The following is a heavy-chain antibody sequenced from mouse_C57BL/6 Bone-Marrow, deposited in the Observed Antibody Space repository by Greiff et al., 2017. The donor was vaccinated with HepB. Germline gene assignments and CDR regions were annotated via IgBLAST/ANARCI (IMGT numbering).Heavy chain of an antibody. CDR3: ARERIAAWFAY. J-gene: IGHJ3*01. CDR1: GYSITSGYY. V-gene: IGHV3-6*01. Sequence: EVQLQESGPGLVKPSQSLSLTCSVTGYSITSGYYWNWIRQFPGNKLEWMGYISYDGSNNYNPSLKNRISITRDTSKNQFFLKLNSVTTEDTATYYCARERIAAWFAYWGQGTLVTVSA. CDR2: ISYDGSN. D-gene: IGHD6-1*01.